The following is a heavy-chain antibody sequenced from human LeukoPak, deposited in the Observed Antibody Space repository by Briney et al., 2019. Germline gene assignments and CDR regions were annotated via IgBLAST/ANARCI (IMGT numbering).Heavy chain of an antibody. D-gene: IGHD6-19*01. V-gene: IGHV3-21*01. J-gene: IGHJ4*02. CDR1: GFTFSSYS. CDR3: AKDQNPYSSGWTDY. CDR2: ISSSISYI. Sequence: GGSLRLSCAASGFTFSSYSMNWVRQAPGGGRECVSSISSSISYIYYADSVKGRFTISRDNAKNTLYLQMNSLRAEDTAVYYCAKDQNPYSSGWTDYWGQGTLVTVSS.